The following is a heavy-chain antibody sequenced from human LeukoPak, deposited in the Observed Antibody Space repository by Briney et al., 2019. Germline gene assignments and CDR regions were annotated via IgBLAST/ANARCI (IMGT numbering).Heavy chain of an antibody. D-gene: IGHD2-2*03. V-gene: IGHV4-38-2*01. CDR2: IYHSGST. J-gene: IGHJ4*02. CDR1: GYSISSGYY. Sequence: SETLSLTCAVSGYSISSGYYWGWIRQPPGKGLEWIGSIYHSGSTYYNPSLKSRVTISVDTSKNQFSLKLSSVTAADTAVYYCARMDIVVVPAAKAGVGTIDYWGQGTLVTVSS. CDR3: ARMDIVVVPAAKAGVGTIDY.